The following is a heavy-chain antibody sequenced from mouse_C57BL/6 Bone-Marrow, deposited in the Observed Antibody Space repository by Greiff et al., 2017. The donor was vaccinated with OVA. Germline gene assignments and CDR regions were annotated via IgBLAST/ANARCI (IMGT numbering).Heavy chain of an antibody. J-gene: IGHJ4*01. Sequence: LVESGAELVRPGTSVKVSCKASGYAFTNYLIEWVKQRPGQGLEWIGVINPGSGGTNYNEKFKGKATLTADKSSSTAYMQLSSLTSEDSAVYFCARYEYNYYAMDYWGQGTSVTVSS. V-gene: IGHV1-54*01. D-gene: IGHD5-1*01. CDR3: ARYEYNYYAMDY. CDR2: INPGSGGT. CDR1: GYAFTNYL.